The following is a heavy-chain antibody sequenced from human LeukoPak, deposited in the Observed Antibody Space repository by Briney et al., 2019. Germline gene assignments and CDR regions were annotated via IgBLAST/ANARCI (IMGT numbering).Heavy chain of an antibody. D-gene: IGHD6-19*01. J-gene: IGHJ4*02. CDR2: IYYSGST. Sequence: GSLRLSCAASGFTFSNAWMSWVRQPPGKGLEWIGSIYYSGSTYYNPSLKSRVTISVDTSKNQFSLKLSSVTAADTAVYYCARVGSSGWYGYWGQGTLVTVSS. CDR1: GFTFSNAW. V-gene: IGHV4-4*02. CDR3: ARVGSSGWYGY.